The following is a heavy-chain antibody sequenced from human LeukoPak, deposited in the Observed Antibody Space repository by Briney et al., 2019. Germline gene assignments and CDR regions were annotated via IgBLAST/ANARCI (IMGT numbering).Heavy chain of an antibody. Sequence: SETLSLTCAVYGGSFSGYYWSWIRQPPGKGLEWIGEINHSGSTNYNPSLKSRVTISVDTSKNQFSLKLSSVTAADTAVYYCARGRGDIVVVVADDNWFDPWGQGTLVTVSS. CDR1: GGSFSGYY. CDR3: ARGRGDIVVVVADDNWFDP. J-gene: IGHJ5*02. D-gene: IGHD2-15*01. V-gene: IGHV4-34*01. CDR2: INHSGST.